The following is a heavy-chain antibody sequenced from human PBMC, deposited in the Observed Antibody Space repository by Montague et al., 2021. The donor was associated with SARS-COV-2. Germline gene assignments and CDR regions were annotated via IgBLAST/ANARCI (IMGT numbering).Heavy chain of an antibody. Sequence: SETLSLTCTVSGGSISSYYWSWIRQPPGKGLEWIWYIYYSWSTNYNPSLKSRVTISVDTSKNQFSLNLSSVTAADTAVSYCSRDGHIAARPADYYGMDVWGQGTTVTVSS. V-gene: IGHV4-59*01. J-gene: IGHJ6*02. CDR3: SRDGHIAARPADYYGMDV. CDR1: GGSISSYY. D-gene: IGHD6-6*01. CDR2: IYYSWST.